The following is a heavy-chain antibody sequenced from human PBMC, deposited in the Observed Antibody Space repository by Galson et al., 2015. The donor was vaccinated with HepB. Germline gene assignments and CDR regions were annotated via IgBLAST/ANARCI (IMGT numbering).Heavy chain of an antibody. Sequence: SLRLSCAASGFTFTDYWMSWVRQAPGKGLEWVANINKDGTDKYYVDSVEGRFTVSRDKAKNSLYLQMNSLRVEDTALYYCARADALRTVDSWGQGALVTVSS. V-gene: IGHV3-7*03. CDR1: GFTFTDYW. J-gene: IGHJ4*02. CDR3: ARADALRTVDS. CDR2: INKDGTDK.